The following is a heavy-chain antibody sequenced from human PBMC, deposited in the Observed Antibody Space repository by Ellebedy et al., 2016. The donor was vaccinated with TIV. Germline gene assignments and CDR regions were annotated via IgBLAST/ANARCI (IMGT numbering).Heavy chain of an antibody. Sequence: PGGSLRLSCAASGFNFRSYWMPWVRQAPGKGLEWVAKIRQEGDEIYYVESVKGRFTISRDNAKNSLFLQMNSLRVEDTAVYYCARRASYGDYAVQVNPWFDPWGQGTLVTVSS. V-gene: IGHV3-7*01. D-gene: IGHD4-17*01. J-gene: IGHJ5*02. CDR2: IRQEGDEI. CDR3: ARRASYGDYAVQVNPWFDP. CDR1: GFNFRSYW.